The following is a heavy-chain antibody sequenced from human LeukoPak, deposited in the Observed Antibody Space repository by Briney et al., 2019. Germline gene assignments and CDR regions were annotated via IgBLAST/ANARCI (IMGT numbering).Heavy chain of an antibody. CDR1: GFTFSSYA. CDR2: ISGSGGST. V-gene: IGHV3-23*01. D-gene: IGHD5-24*01. J-gene: IGHJ3*02. Sequence: GGSLRLSCAASGFTFSSYAMSWVRQAPEKGLEWVSAISGSGGSTYYADSVKGRFTISRDNSKNTLYLQMNSLRAEDTAVYYCAKDASGGDGYIPDAFDIWGQGTMVTVSS. CDR3: AKDASGGDGYIPDAFDI.